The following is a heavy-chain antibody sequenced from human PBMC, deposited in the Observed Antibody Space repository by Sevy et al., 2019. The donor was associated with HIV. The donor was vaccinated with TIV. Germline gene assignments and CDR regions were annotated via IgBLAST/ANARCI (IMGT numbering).Heavy chain of an antibody. CDR1: GGSISSYY. CDR3: ARDNRRATKYYGMDV. J-gene: IGHJ6*02. V-gene: IGHV4-59*01. D-gene: IGHD1-26*01. Sequence: SETLSLTCTVSGGSISSYYWSWIRQPPGKGLKSIGYIYYSGSTNYNPSLKSRVTISVDTSKNQFSLKLSSVTAADTAVYYCARDNRRATKYYGMDVWGQGTTVTVSS. CDR2: IYYSGST.